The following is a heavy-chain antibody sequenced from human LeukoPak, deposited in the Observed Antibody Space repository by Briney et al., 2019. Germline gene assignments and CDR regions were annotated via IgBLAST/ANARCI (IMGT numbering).Heavy chain of an antibody. CDR3: ARAPRSWGFDY. J-gene: IGHJ4*02. Sequence: ASVKVSCKASGGTSSSYAISWVRQAPGQGLEWMGGIIPIFGTANYAQKFQGRVTITADESTTTAYMELSSLRSEDTAVYYCARAPRSWGFDYWGQGTLVTVSS. V-gene: IGHV1-69*13. D-gene: IGHD7-27*01. CDR2: IIPIFGTA. CDR1: GGTSSSYA.